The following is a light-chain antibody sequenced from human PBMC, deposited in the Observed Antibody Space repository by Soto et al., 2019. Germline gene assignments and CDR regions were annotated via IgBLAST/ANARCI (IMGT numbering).Light chain of an antibody. CDR2: DGA. Sequence: RGMTQSPFTLSVSPGERVTLSCRASQAISNNLAWYQQKPGQAPVLLILDGAPGATGIPARFSGSGSGTEFTLTISSLQSEDFAVYYCQQANDWPPTFGQGTRV. CDR3: QQANDWPPT. J-gene: IGKJ1*01. CDR1: QAISNN. V-gene: IGKV3-15*01.